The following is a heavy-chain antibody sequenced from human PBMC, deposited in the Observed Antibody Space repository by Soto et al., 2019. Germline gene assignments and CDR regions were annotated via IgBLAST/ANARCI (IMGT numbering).Heavy chain of an antibody. V-gene: IGHV1-24*01. J-gene: IGHJ4*02. Sequence: ASVKVSCKVSGYTLTELSMHWVRQAPGKGLEWMGGFDPEDGETIYAQKFQGRVTMTEDTSTDTAYMELSSLRSEDTAVYYCANPGLNYYDSSGYQRWGQGTLVTVSS. D-gene: IGHD3-22*01. CDR1: GYTLTELS. CDR3: ANPGLNYYDSSGYQR. CDR2: FDPEDGET.